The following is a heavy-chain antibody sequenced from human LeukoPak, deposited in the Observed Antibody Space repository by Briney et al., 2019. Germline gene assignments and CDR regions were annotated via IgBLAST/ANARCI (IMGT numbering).Heavy chain of an antibody. J-gene: IGHJ4*02. D-gene: IGHD1-1*01. CDR1: GGSLDSFY. V-gene: IGHV4-59*01. CDR2: IYYSGTT. CDR3: ARDPPGTGAIDF. Sequence: PSETLSLTCTVSGGSLDSFYWSWIRQPPGKGLEYIGYIYYSGTTNYYPSLKGRVTISVDLSKNQFSLKLIAVTAADTAVYYCARDPPGTGAIDFCGQGTLVT.